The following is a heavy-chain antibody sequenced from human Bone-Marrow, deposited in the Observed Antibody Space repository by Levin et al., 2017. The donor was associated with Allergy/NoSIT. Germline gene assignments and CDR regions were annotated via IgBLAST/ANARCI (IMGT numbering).Heavy chain of an antibody. J-gene: IGHJ6*02. CDR2: ISGTGGST. Sequence: PGGSLRLSCVASGFTLSNYAMSWVRQAPGKGLAWVSSISGTGGSTYYADSVRGRFTISRDNSKNTLYLQMSSLRAEDTAVYYCAKDAGYYDSGDIHRVYDYHGVDGWGQGTTVTVSS. CDR1: GFTLSNYA. CDR3: AKDAGYYDSGDIHRVYDYHGVDG. D-gene: IGHD3-22*01. V-gene: IGHV3-23*01.